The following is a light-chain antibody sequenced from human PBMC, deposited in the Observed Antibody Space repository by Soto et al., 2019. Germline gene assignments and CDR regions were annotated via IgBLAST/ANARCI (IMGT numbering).Light chain of an antibody. Sequence: QSALTQPASVSGSPGQSITISCTGTSSDVGGYNYVSWYQQHPGKAPKLMIYDVSNRPSGVSNRFSGSKSGNTASLTISGLQAEDEADYYCSSYTSSSTVVVEVVFGGGTKLTVL. V-gene: IGLV2-14*01. CDR3: SSYTSSSTVVVEVV. CDR1: SSDVGGYNY. J-gene: IGLJ2*01. CDR2: DVS.